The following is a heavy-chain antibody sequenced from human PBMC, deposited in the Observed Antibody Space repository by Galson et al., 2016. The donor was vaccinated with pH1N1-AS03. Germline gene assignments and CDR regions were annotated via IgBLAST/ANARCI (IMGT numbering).Heavy chain of an antibody. CDR1: GASITSDGFY. Sequence: ETLSLTCIVSGASITSDGFYWAWIRQPPGRGLEWLGSVSYRGDAFYSTSLRGRVTVSVDTSKNQFSLNVHSLTAADTALYFCARVPDGDYFGMLDTPQNAFEIWGQGTMVIVSS. CDR2: VSYRGDA. J-gene: IGHJ3*02. CDR3: ARVPDGDYFGMLDTPQNAFEI. D-gene: IGHD3-3*01. V-gene: IGHV4-39*07.